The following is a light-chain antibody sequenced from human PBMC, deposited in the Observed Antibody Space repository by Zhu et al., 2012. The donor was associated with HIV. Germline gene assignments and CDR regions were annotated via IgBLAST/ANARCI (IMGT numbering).Light chain of an antibody. CDR1: QSVRNNY. CDR3: T. CDR2: SAS. Sequence: IVLTQSPGTVSLSPGQTATLSCRASQSVRNNYVAWYQYKPGRAPRLLMYSASDRAAGIPDRFSGSGSGTDFTLTISGLEPGDCAVSPRTFGQGPDLRSN. V-gene: IGKV3-20*01. J-gene: IGKJ2*01.